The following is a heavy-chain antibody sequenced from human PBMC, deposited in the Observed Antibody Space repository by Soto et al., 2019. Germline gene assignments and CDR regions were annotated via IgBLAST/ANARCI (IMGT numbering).Heavy chain of an antibody. CDR3: ARGVVVAAPEYYYYYYGMDV. CDR2: ISGTGGTT. Sequence: GGSLRLSCAASGFSFSTYAMSWVRQAPGKGLEWVSTISGTGGTTDYADSVKGRFTIFRDNSKNTLFIQMNSLRSDDTAVYYCARGVVVAAPEYYYYYYGMDVWGQGTTVTVSS. V-gene: IGHV3-23*01. D-gene: IGHD2-15*01. J-gene: IGHJ6*02. CDR1: GFSFSTYA.